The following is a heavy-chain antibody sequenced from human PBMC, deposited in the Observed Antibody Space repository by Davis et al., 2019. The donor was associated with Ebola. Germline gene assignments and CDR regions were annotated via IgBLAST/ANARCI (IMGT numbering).Heavy chain of an antibody. V-gene: IGHV6-1*01. D-gene: IGHD3-10*01. CDR1: GDSVSGGSGG. CDR2: TYYNSKWYN. J-gene: IGHJ4*02. CDR3: AKGWFRYFDN. Sequence: PSETLSLTCGISGDSVSGGSGGWNWIRQSPSRGLEWLGRTYYNSKWYNDYAVAVKSRITINPDTAKNQFSLQLNSVTPEDTAVYYCAKGWFRYFDNWGQGTLVTVSS.